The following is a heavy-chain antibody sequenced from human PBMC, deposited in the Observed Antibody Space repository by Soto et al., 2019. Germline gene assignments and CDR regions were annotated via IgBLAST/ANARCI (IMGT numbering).Heavy chain of an antibody. V-gene: IGHV3-48*02. Sequence: LRLSCVASGFSFSNYNMNWVRQAPGKGLEWVSYITDSSDTVHYADSVRGRLTISRDNAESSLYLQMNSLRDEDTAVYFCARDFGHGYYLDYWGRGTLVTVSS. D-gene: IGHD3-3*01. CDR2: ITDSSDTV. J-gene: IGHJ4*02. CDR3: ARDFGHGYYLDY. CDR1: GFSFSNYN.